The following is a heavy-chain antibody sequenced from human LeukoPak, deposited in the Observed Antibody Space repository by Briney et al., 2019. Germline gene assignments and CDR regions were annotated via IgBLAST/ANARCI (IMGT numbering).Heavy chain of an antibody. J-gene: IGHJ6*03. V-gene: IGHV4-4*07. D-gene: IGHD3/OR15-3a*01. CDR2: IYTSGST. CDR1: GGSIGSYY. CDR3: ARVISDGVYYYYYMDV. Sequence: SETLSLTCTVSGGSIGSYYWSWIRQPAGKGLEWIGRIYTSGSTNYNPSLKSRVTMSVDTSKNQFSLKLSSVTAADTAVYYCARVISDGVYYYYYMDVWGKGTTVTVSS.